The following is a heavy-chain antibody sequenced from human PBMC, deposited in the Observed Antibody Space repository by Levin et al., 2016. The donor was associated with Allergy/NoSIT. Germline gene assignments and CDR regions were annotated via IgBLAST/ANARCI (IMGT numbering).Heavy chain of an antibody. D-gene: IGHD6-13*01. V-gene: IGHV3-13*04. CDR3: ARGGVDSSTWYVLGY. Sequence: GGSLRLSCAASGFTFSSHDMHWVRQATGKGLEWVAAIGTVGDTYYPDSMKGRFTISREDAKNSLYLQMNSLRAGDTAVYYCARGGVDSSTWYVLGYWGQGTLVTVSS. J-gene: IGHJ4*02. CDR2: IGTVGDT. CDR1: GFTFSSHD.